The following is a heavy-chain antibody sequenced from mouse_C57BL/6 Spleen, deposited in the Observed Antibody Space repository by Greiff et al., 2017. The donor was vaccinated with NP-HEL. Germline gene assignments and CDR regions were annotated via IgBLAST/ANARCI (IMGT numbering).Heavy chain of an antibody. D-gene: IGHD2-1*01. J-gene: IGHJ4*01. CDR1: GYSFTDYN. CDR2: INPNYGTT. V-gene: IGHV1-39*01. CDR3: ARGDGNYYAMDY. Sequence: EVKLMESGPELVKPGASVKISCKASGYSFTDYNMNWVNQSNGKSLEWIGVINPNYGTTSYNQKFKGKATLTVDQSSSTAYMQLNSLTSEDSAVYYCARGDGNYYAMDYWGQGTSVTVSS.